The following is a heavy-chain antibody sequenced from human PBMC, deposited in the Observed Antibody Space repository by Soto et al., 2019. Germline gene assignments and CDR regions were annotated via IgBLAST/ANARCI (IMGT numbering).Heavy chain of an antibody. CDR2: ISSSSSYI. D-gene: IGHD2-2*01. CDR3: ARVADQLLLLRVNWFDP. Sequence: TGGSLRLSCAASGFTFSSYSMNWVRQAPGKGLEWVSSISSSSSYIYYADSVKGRFTISRDNAKNSLYLQMNSLRAEDTAVYYCARVADQLLLLRVNWFDPWGQGTLVTVSS. CDR1: GFTFSSYS. V-gene: IGHV3-21*01. J-gene: IGHJ5*02.